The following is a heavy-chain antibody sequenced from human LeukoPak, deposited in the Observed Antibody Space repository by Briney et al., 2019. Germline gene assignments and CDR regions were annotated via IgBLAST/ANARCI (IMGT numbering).Heavy chain of an antibody. Sequence: PSETLSLTCSVSGGSISSYYWSWIRQPPGKGLEWIGYIYYSGSTKYNPSLESRVTISVDTSKSQFSLKLSSVTTADTAVYYCARGGGSPEFWGQGTLVTVSS. CDR1: GGSISSYY. CDR3: ARGGGSPEF. V-gene: IGHV4-59*01. CDR2: IYYSGST. D-gene: IGHD1-26*01. J-gene: IGHJ4*02.